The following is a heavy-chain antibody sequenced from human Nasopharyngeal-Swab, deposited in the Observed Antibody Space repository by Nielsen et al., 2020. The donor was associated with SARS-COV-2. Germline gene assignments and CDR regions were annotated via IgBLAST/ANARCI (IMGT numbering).Heavy chain of an antibody. V-gene: IGHV3-48*02. CDR1: GFTLSNNN. CDR3: ARDQYYDSSGYYYYGMDV. J-gene: IGHJ6*02. Sequence: GGSLRLSCAASGFTLSNNNMNWVRQAPGRGLEWVSYISSSSSTIYYVDSVKGRFTISRDIAKNSLYLQMNSLSDEDTAVYYCARDQYYDSSGYYYYGMDVWGQGTTVTVSS. D-gene: IGHD3-22*01. CDR2: ISSSSSTI.